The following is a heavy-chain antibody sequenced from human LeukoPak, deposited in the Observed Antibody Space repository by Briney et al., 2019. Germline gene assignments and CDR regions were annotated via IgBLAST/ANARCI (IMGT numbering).Heavy chain of an antibody. D-gene: IGHD3-22*01. CDR3: GTRNSYDTSGYFYSSPKYFDH. Sequence: ASVTVSFKVCGSSLTELSIHWVRQAPGRGLEWMGGFRPEDDDTIYTQKFRGRVTVTEDTSTDTGYLDLRSLTSDDTAVYYCGTRNSYDTSGYFYSSPKYFDHWGRGTLVTVSP. J-gene: IGHJ2*01. CDR2: FRPEDDDT. V-gene: IGHV1-24*01. CDR1: GSSLTELS.